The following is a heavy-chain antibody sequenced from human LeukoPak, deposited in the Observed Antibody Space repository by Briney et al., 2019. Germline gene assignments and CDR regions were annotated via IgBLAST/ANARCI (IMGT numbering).Heavy chain of an antibody. CDR1: GGSISSGDYY. Sequence: PSETLSLTCTVSGGSISSGDYYWSWIRRPPGKGLEWIGRIYTSGTNYNPPLKSRVTMSIDTSKNQFSLKLSSVTAADTAVYYCASYHGLYYFDYWGQGTLVTVSS. CDR2: IYTSGT. D-gene: IGHD2-2*01. J-gene: IGHJ4*02. CDR3: ASYHGLYYFDY. V-gene: IGHV4-61*02.